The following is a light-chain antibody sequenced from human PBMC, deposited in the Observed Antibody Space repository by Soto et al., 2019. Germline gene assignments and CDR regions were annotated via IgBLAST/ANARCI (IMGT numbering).Light chain of an antibody. J-gene: IGKJ1*01. V-gene: IGKV2-28*01. Sequence: DVVMTQSPLSLPVTPGEPASISCRSSQSLLHTNGYNYLHWHLQKPGQSPQLLISVGSNRASGVSDSFTGSGSGTDFTLQSSEVATEDVGVYYFMQALQTQWTFGQATKVEIK. CDR1: QSLLHTNGYNY. CDR2: VGS. CDR3: MQALQTQWT.